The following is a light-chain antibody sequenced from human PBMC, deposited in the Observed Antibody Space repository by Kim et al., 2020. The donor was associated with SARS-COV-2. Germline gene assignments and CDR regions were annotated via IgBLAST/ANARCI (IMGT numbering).Light chain of an antibody. Sequence: DIQMTQSPSTLSASVGDRVTISCRASQSISSWLAWYQQKPGKAPNRLIYESSSLESGVPSRFSGSGSGTEFTLTISSLQPDDFATYYCQQYNSYPLSFGGGTKVDIK. J-gene: IGKJ4*01. CDR1: QSISSW. V-gene: IGKV1-5*03. CDR3: QQYNSYPLS. CDR2: ESS.